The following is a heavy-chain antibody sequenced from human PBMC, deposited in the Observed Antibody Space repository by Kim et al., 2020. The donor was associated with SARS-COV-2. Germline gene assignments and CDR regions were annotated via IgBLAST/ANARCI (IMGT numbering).Heavy chain of an antibody. CDR3: APRLGWLHPN. D-gene: IGHD5-12*01. CDR1: GFTFGTTW. CDR2: INPDGRSP. J-gene: IGHJ4*02. V-gene: IGHV3-74*01. Sequence: GGSLRLSCVASGFTFGTTWMHWVRQAPGKGLVWVSQINPDGRSPFYADSVKGRFTISRDNAKSTLYLQMNSLRADDMAVYYCAPRLGWLHPNWGQGTLVTVSS.